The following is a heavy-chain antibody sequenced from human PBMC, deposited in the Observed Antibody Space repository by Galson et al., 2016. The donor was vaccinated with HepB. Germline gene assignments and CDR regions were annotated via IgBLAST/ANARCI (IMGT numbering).Heavy chain of an antibody. J-gene: IGHJ4*02. Sequence: SETLSLTCTVSSGSISRTNYHWAWIRQSPGRGLEWIGTFYYGANTYYNPSLKSRVTISVDTSNNQLSLKVTSVTAEDTAIYYCASKSKEWLVHGYFDYWGQGTLATVSS. CDR1: SGSISRTNYH. CDR2: FYYGANT. CDR3: ASKSKEWLVHGYFDY. D-gene: IGHD6-19*01. V-gene: IGHV4-39*01.